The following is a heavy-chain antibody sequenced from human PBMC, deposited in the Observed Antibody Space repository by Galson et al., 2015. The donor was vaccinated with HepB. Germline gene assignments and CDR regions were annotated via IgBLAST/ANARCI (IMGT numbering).Heavy chain of an antibody. CDR3: ASPNGEWFGELLSPNDAFDI. J-gene: IGHJ3*02. V-gene: IGHV3-11*06. Sequence: SLRLSCAASGSTFSDYYMSWIRQAPGKGLEWVSYISSSSYTNYADSVKGRFTISRDNAKNSLYLQMNSLRAEDTAVYYCASPNGEWFGELLSPNDAFDIWGQGTMVTVSS. CDR1: GSTFSDYY. CDR2: ISSSSYT. D-gene: IGHD3-10*01.